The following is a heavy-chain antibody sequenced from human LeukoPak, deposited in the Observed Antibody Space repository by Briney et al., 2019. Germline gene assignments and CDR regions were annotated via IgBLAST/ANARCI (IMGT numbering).Heavy chain of an antibody. D-gene: IGHD3-3*01. CDR1: GGSISSGGYS. J-gene: IGHJ5*02. V-gene: IGHV4-30-2*01. CDR2: IYHSGST. Sequence: SETLSLTCAVSGGSISSGGYSWSWIRQPPGTGLEWLGYIYHSGSTYYNPSLKSRVTISVDRSKNQFSLKLSSVTAADTAVYYCARGWHDFWSGYYGGPNWFDPWGQGTLVTVSS. CDR3: ARGWHDFWSGYYGGPNWFDP.